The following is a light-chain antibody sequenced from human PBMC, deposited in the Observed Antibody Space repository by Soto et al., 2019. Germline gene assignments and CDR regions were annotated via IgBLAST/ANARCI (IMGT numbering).Light chain of an antibody. CDR2: DAS. V-gene: IGKV1-27*01. CDR1: QGISNN. J-gene: IGKJ4*01. CDR3: QKDDSAPLT. Sequence: DIQMTQSPSSLSASVGDRVTIACRASQGISNNLAWYQQKVGKVPKLLIYDASTLQSGVPSRFSGSRSGTDFTLTISSLHAEDVATYYCQKDDSAPLTFGGGTKEEIK.